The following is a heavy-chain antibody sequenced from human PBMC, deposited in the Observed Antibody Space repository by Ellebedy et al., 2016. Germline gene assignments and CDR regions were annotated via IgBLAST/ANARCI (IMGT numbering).Heavy chain of an antibody. Sequence: GGSLRLXXAVYGGSFSGYYWSWIRQPPGKGLEWVSAISGSGGSTYYADSVKGRFTISRDNSKNTLYLQMNSLRAEDTAVYYCANPSSSWYGRGQGYHYYYYGMDVWGQGTTVTVSS. CDR3: ANPSSSWYGRGQGYHYYYYGMDV. CDR2: ISGSGGST. CDR1: GGSFSGYY. D-gene: IGHD6-13*01. V-gene: IGHV3-23*01. J-gene: IGHJ6*02.